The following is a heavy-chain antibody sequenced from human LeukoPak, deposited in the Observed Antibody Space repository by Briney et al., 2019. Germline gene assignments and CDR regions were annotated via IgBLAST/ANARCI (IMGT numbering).Heavy chain of an antibody. J-gene: IGHJ6*02. CDR1: GFTFSSYA. V-gene: IGHV3-30-3*01. D-gene: IGHD6-19*01. CDR3: ARDERTSSGWYDYYYGMDV. CDR2: ISYDGSNK. Sequence: GGSLRLSCAASGFTFSSYAMHWVRQAPGKGLEWVAVISYDGSNKYYADSVKGRFTISRDNSKNTLYLQMNSLRAEDAAVYYCARDERTSSGWYDYYYGMDVWGQGTTVTVSS.